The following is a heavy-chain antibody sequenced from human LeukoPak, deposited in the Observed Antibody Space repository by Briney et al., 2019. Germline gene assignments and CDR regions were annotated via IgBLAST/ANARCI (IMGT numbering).Heavy chain of an antibody. CDR1: GITFSSYW. J-gene: IGHJ4*02. CDR3: ARLLGGNYFDN. CDR2: IKQDGSDK. Sequence: GGSLRLSCAASGITFSSYWMSWVREAPGKGLGWVANIKQDGSDKYYVDSVKGRFTISRDNAKNSLYLQLNSLTAEDTAVYYCARLLGGNYFDNWGQGTLVTVSS. D-gene: IGHD1-26*01. V-gene: IGHV3-7*04.